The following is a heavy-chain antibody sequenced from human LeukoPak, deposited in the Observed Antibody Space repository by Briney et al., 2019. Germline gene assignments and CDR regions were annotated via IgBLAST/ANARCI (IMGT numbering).Heavy chain of an antibody. D-gene: IGHD3-22*01. CDR2: ISGSGGST. J-gene: IGHJ4*02. V-gene: IGHV3-23*01. CDR3: AKSSPSIVVVITPFDY. Sequence: GGSLRLSCAASGFTFSSYAMSWVRQAPGKGLEWVSAISGSGGSTYYADSVKGRFTISRDNSKNTLYLQMNSLRPEDTAVYYCAKSSPSIVVVITPFDYWGQGTLVTVSS. CDR1: GFTFSSYA.